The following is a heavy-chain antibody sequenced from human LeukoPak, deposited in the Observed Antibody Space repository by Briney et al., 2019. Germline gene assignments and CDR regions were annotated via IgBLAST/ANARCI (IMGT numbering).Heavy chain of an antibody. J-gene: IGHJ4*02. CDR3: AKESIVGATTSPYFDY. Sequence: GGSLRLSCAASGFTFSSHWMSWVRQAPGKGLEWVANIKQDGSEKYYVDSVKGRFTISRDNSKNTLYLQMNSLRAEDTAVYYCAKESIVGATTSPYFDYWGQGTLVTVSS. CDR2: IKQDGSEK. V-gene: IGHV3-7*03. CDR1: GFTFSSHW. D-gene: IGHD1-26*01.